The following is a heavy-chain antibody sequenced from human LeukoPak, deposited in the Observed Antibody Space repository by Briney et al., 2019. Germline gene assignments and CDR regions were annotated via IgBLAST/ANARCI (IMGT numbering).Heavy chain of an antibody. CDR3: ANSQRLDSSGYYVF. D-gene: IGHD3-22*01. Sequence: ASVKVSCKASGGTFSSYAISWVRQAPGQGLERMGRIIPILGIANYAQKFQGRVTITADKSTSTAYMELSSLRSEDTAVYYCANSQRLDSSGYYVFWGQGTLVTVSS. V-gene: IGHV1-69*04. CDR2: IIPILGIA. J-gene: IGHJ4*02. CDR1: GGTFSSYA.